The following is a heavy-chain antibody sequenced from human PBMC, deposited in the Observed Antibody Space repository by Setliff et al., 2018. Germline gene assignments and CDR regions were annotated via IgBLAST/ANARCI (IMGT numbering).Heavy chain of an antibody. J-gene: IGHJ4*02. CDR1: GGSISSSIYY. V-gene: IGHV4-39*01. CDR3: ARHFRSSKVQFLEYLTDYYFDS. CDR2: IYYSGST. D-gene: IGHD3-3*01. Sequence: PSETLSLTCSVSGGSISSSIYYWGWIRQPPGKGLEWIGSIYYSGSTYYSPSLKRRVTISVDTSKNQFSLKLSSVTAADTAIYYCARHFRSSKVQFLEYLTDYYFDSWGQGTLVTVSS.